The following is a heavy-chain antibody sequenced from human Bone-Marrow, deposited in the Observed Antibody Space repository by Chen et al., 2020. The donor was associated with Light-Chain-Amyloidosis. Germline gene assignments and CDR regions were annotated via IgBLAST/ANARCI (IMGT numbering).Heavy chain of an antibody. CDR2: IDPNSGGT. CDR1: GYTFSGYY. V-gene: IGHV1-2*02. J-gene: IGHJ4*02. D-gene: IGHD3-22*01. CDR3: ARDYDRTSYQHWLGY. Sequence: QVQLVQSGAEERKPGASVKVSCKASGYTFSGYYIHWVRQAPGQGLEWVGWIDPNSGGTNSAQKFQGRVTMTRDTSITTAYLEVGRLRSDDTAVYYSARDYDRTSYQHWLGYWGQGTLVTVSS.